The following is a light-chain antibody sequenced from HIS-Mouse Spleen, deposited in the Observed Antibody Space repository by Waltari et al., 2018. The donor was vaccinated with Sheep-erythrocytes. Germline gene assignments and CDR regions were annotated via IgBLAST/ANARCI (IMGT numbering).Light chain of an antibody. V-gene: IGLV3-1*01. CDR1: KLGDKY. CDR3: QAWDSSTAWNVV. J-gene: IGLJ2*01. Sequence: SYELTQPPSVSVSPGQTASITCSVGKLGDKYACWYQQKPGIPGRFSGSNSGNTATLTISGTQAMDEADYYCQAWDSSTAWNVVFGGGTKLTVL.